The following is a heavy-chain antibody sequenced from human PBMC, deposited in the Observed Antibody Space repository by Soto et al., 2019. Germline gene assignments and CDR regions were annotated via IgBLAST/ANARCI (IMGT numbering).Heavy chain of an antibody. CDR1: GYTFSSYA. Sequence: QVQLVQSGAEVKKPGASVKVSCKASGYTFSSYAISWVRQAPGQGLEWMGGIIPIFGTANYAQKFTGRITITADKSPSTAYMALSSLRSKDTAVYSCASGPFGALFGYYYYGMAVWGQGNTVTVS. D-gene: IGHD3-10*01. CDR2: IIPIFGTA. CDR3: ASGPFGALFGYYYYGMAV. J-gene: IGHJ6*02. V-gene: IGHV1-69*06.